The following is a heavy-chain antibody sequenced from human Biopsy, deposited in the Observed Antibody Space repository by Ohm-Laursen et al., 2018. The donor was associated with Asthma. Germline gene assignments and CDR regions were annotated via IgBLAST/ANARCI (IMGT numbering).Heavy chain of an antibody. CDR3: ARGQKSAGDRWFDP. CDR1: GYTFTSYG. J-gene: IGHJ5*02. D-gene: IGHD6-13*01. Sequence: SVKVSCKASGYTFTSYGISWVRQAPGQGLEWMGWINPNSGATNYAQKFQGRVTMTRDTSISTAYMEVSRLRSDDTAVYYCARGQKSAGDRWFDPWGQGTLVTVSS. V-gene: IGHV1-2*02. CDR2: INPNSGAT.